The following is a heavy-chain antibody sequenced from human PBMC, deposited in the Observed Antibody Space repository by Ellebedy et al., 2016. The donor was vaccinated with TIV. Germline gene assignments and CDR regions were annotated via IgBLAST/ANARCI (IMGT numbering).Heavy chain of an antibody. J-gene: IGHJ6*02. D-gene: IGHD3-22*01. CDR1: GYIFTAYY. V-gene: IGHV1-2*02. CDR2: INPDSGST. Sequence: ASVKVSCKTSGYIFTAYYIHWVRQAPGQGLEWMGWINPDSGSTNFAQKFQGRVTMTRDTSVNTVYMELGRLESDDTAVYYCARVRRGSSGMDVWGQGTTVTVSS. CDR3: ARVRRGSSGMDV.